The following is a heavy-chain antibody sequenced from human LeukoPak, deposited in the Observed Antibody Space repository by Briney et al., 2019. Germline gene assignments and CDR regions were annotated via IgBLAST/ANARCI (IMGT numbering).Heavy chain of an antibody. CDR3: ARGGYSGYDISLYYYYGMDV. CDR1: GFTFSNYA. CDR2: ISGSGGST. Sequence: GGSLRLSCAASGFTFSNYAMSWVRQAPGKGLEWVSDISGSGGSTYYADPVKGRFTISRDNAKNSLYLQMNSLRAEDTAVYYCARGGYSGYDISLYYYYGMDVWGQGTTVTVSS. V-gene: IGHV3-23*01. J-gene: IGHJ6*02. D-gene: IGHD5-12*01.